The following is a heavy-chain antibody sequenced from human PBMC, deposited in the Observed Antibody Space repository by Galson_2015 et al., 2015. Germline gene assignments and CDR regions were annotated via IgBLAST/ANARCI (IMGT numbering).Heavy chain of an antibody. D-gene: IGHD3-3*02. V-gene: IGHV3-23*01. CDR2: ISGSGDST. J-gene: IGHJ3*02. Sequence: SLRLSCAASGFSFRNYAMSWVRQAPGKGLEWVSGISGSGDSTYYTDSVRGRFTISRDNSKNTVHLQMNSLRAEDTAVYYCAKRAFSGPKVLGAFDIWGQGTMVTVSS. CDR1: GFSFRNYA. CDR3: AKRAFSGPKVLGAFDI.